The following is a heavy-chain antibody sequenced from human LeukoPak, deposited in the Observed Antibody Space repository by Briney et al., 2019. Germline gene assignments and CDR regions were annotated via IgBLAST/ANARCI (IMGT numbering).Heavy chain of an antibody. Sequence: PGGSLRLSCAASGFPFSTSWMTWVRQAPGKGLEWVANIKVDGSDTNYADSVRGRFTISRDNAENPLYLQMNTQRDEDTAVYYCARGDSSGDWGRGTLVTVSS. D-gene: IGHD4-11*01. J-gene: IGHJ4*02. CDR3: ARGDSSGD. V-gene: IGHV3-7*01. CDR1: GFPFSTSW. CDR2: IKVDGSDT.